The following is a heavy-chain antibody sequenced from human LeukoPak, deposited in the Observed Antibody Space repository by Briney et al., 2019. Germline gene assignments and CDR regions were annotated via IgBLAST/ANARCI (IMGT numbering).Heavy chain of an antibody. Sequence: PGGSLRLSCAASGCTFSDYYMSWIRQAPGKGLEWVSYISSSGSTIYYADSVKGRFTISRDNAKNTLYLQMNSLRAEDTAVYYCAKDLMGGSYGCFQHWGQGTLVTVSS. CDR1: GCTFSDYY. CDR3: AKDLMGGSYGCFQH. D-gene: IGHD1-26*01. CDR2: ISSSGSTI. J-gene: IGHJ1*01. V-gene: IGHV3-11*01.